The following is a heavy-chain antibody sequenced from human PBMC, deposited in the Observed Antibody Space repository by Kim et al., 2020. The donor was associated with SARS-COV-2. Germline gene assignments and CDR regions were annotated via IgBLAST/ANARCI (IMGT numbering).Heavy chain of an antibody. V-gene: IGHV3-23*01. D-gene: IGHD1-7*01. Sequence: ADSVKGRFTISRDNSKKTLYLQMNSLRAEDKAVYYCAKGKNWNYGDYFDYWGQGTLVTVSS. CDR3: AKGKNWNYGDYFDY. J-gene: IGHJ4*02.